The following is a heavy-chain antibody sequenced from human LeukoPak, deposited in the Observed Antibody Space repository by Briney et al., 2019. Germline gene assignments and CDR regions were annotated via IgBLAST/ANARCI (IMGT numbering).Heavy chain of an antibody. D-gene: IGHD4-17*01. CDR1: GFTFSSYS. Sequence: PGRSLRLSCAASGFTFSSYSMRCVRQAPGKGLEWVSSISSSSTYIYYADSVKGRFTISRDNAKNSLYLQMNSLRAEDTAVYYCARDSTEYGVYSDNYYYYGRDVWGQGTTVTVSS. CDR2: ISSSSTYI. J-gene: IGHJ6*02. V-gene: IGHV3-21*01. CDR3: ARDSTEYGVYSDNYYYYGRDV.